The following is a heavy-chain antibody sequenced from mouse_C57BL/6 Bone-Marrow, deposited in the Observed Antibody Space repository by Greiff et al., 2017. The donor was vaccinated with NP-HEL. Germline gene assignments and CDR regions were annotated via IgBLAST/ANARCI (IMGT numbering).Heavy chain of an antibody. J-gene: IGHJ4*01. CDR2: INPYNGGT. D-gene: IGHD1-1*01. Sequence: VQLQQSGPVLVKPGASVKMSCKASGYTFTDYYMNWVKQSHGKSLEWIGVINPYNGGTSYNQKFKGKATLTVDKSSSTAYMELNSLTSEDSAVYYCARVLLIPTVVAPYAMDYWGQGTSVTVSS. CDR3: ARVLLIPTVVAPYAMDY. CDR1: GYTFTDYY. V-gene: IGHV1-19*01.